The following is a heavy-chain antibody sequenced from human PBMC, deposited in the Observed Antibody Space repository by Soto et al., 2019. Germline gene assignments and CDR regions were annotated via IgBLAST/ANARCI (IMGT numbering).Heavy chain of an antibody. V-gene: IGHV1-69*01. Sequence: VKVSRKTSGGTISVDAISWVRMAPRQGLEWMGPIISIFATADYAQNLTGRVRITADASARKAYMGLSSLRFEDTAVAYCAGAIVCPTTTGGLGHWGQRTLVTVSS. J-gene: IGHJ5*02. D-gene: IGHD1-26*01. CDR2: IISIFATA. CDR1: GGTISVDA. CDR3: AGAIVCPTTTGGLGH.